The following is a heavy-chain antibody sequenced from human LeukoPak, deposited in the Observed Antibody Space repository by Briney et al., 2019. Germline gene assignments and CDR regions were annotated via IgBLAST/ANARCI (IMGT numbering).Heavy chain of an antibody. V-gene: IGHV3-23*01. Sequence: GGSLRLSCAASGFTFSSYAMSWVRQAPGKGLEWVSAISGSGGSTYYADSVKGRFTISRDNSKNTLYLQMNSLRAEDTAVYYCARDGYGSGNVDYWGQGTLVTVSS. CDR3: ARDGYGSGNVDY. D-gene: IGHD3-10*01. CDR1: GFTFSSYA. J-gene: IGHJ4*02. CDR2: ISGSGGST.